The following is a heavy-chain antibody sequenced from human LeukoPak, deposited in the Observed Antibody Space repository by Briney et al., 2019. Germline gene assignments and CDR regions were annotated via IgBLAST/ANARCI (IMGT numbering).Heavy chain of an antibody. V-gene: IGHV3-74*01. CDR2: INSAGRTT. CDR3: VRDAWMASTPLDY. D-gene: IGHD5-24*01. J-gene: IGHJ4*02. Sequence: PGGSLRLSCAASGFTFSSYWMHWVRQATGKGLVWVSRINSAGRTTTYADSVKGRFTISRDNAKNTLYLQMNSLRAEDTAVYYCVRDAWMASTPLDYWGQGTLVTVSS. CDR1: GFTFSSYW.